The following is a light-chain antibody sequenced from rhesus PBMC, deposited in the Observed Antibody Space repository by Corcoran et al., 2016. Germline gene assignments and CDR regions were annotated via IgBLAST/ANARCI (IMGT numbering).Light chain of an antibody. Sequence: EIVMMQFLATQSLSPGERATLSCRASQSISSNLAWYQQKPGQAPSLLIYDKSNRATGIPYRVSGSGSRTTFTLTISRLGPEDFAVYCCQQYSSWPLTFGGGTKVEIK. J-gene: IGKJ4*01. CDR1: QSISSN. CDR2: DKS. V-gene: IGKV3-42*03. CDR3: QQYSSWPLT.